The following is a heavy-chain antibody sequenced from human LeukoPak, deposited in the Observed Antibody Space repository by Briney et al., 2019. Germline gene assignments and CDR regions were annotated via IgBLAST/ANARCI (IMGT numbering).Heavy chain of an antibody. V-gene: IGHV4-61*02. CDR3: ARDLWGPPPDY. CDR2: IYTSGST. Sequence: RSSETLSLTCTVSGGSISTGSYYWSWIRQPAGKGLEWIGRIYTSGSTNYNPSLKSRVAISVDTSKNQFSLKLSSVTAADTAVYYCARDLWGPPPDYWGQGALVTVSS. D-gene: IGHD3-16*01. CDR1: GGSISTGSYY. J-gene: IGHJ4*02.